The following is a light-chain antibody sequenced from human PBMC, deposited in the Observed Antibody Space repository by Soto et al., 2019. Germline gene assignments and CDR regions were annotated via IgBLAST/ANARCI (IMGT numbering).Light chain of an antibody. V-gene: IGKV3-20*01. CDR2: GAS. CDR3: HHYGRSAIFT. CDR1: QSVSSNF. Sequence: EIVMTQSPGTLSLSPGERATLSCRASQSVSSNFLAWYQQRPGQAPRLLMDGASSRGAGIPDRFSGSGSGTDFTLTISRLEPEDFAVYYCHHYGRSAIFTFGPGTTVDIK. J-gene: IGKJ3*01.